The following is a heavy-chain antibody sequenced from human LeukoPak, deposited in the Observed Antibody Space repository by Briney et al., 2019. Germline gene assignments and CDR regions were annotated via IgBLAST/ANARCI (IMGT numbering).Heavy chain of an antibody. J-gene: IGHJ6*03. Sequence: NSSETLSLTCTVSGGSISSSSYYWGWIRQPPGKGLEWIGNIYYSGSTYYNPSLKSRVTISVDTSKNQFSLKLSSVPAADTAVYYCARAPPGTACAEVCHHMAVWGKGTTVTVSS. CDR3: ARAPPGTACAEVCHHMAV. CDR1: GGSISSSSYY. CDR2: IYYSGST. V-gene: IGHV4-39*07. D-gene: IGHD1/OR15-1a*01.